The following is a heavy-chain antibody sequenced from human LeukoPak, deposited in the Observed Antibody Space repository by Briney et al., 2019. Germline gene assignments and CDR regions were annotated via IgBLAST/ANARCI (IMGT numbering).Heavy chain of an antibody. CDR3: ARDRPDPSSSYYFDY. CDR1: RFTVSSNY. V-gene: IGHV3-66*01. J-gene: IGHJ4*02. D-gene: IGHD6-6*01. CDR2: IYSGGST. Sequence: GGSLRLSCAASRFTVSSNYMSWVRQAPGKGLEWVSVIYSGGSTYYADSVRGRFTISRDNSKNTLYLQMNSLRAEDTAVYYCARDRPDPSSSYYFDYWGQGTLVTVSS.